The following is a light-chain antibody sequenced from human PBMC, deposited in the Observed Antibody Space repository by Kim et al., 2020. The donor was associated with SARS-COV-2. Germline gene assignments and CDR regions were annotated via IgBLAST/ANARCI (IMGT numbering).Light chain of an antibody. J-gene: IGKJ2*01. CDR3: QQYNNWPYT. Sequence: EIVMTQSPATLSVSPGERATLSCRASQSVSSNLAWYQQKPGQAPRLLIYGASTRATGIPSRFSGSGSGTEFTLTISSLQSEDFAVYSCQQYNNWPYTFGQGTEREL. V-gene: IGKV3-15*01. CDR2: GAS. CDR1: QSVSSN.